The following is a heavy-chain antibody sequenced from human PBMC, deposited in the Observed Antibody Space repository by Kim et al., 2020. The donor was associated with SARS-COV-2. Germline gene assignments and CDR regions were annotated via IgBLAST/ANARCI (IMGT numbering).Heavy chain of an antibody. CDR2: ITTNGGRP. CDR3: AREKGELLWGSFYYDYLDV. J-gene: IGHJ6*03. D-gene: IGHD3-16*01. V-gene: IGHV3-64*01. CDR1: GFNFNSHA. Sequence: LSLTCAASGFNFNSHAMHWVRQPPGKGLEYVSGITTNGGRPYYEKSVKGRFTISRDNSKNTLDLQMGSLRVEDTAVYYCAREKGELLWGSFYYDYLDVWGKGTTVIVSS.